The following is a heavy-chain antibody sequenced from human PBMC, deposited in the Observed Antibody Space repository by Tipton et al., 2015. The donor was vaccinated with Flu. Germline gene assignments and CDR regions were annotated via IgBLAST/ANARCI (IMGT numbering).Heavy chain of an antibody. CDR1: GFTFSSYG. D-gene: IGHD4-17*01. J-gene: IGHJ4*02. CDR2: IWYDGSNK. V-gene: IGHV3-33*01. CDR3: ATDYGDYPY. Sequence: SLRLSCAASGFTFSSYGMHWVRQAPGKGLEWVAVIWYDGSNKYYADSVKGRFTISRDNPKNTLYLQMNGLRAEDTAMYYCATDYGDYPYWGQGTLVTVSS.